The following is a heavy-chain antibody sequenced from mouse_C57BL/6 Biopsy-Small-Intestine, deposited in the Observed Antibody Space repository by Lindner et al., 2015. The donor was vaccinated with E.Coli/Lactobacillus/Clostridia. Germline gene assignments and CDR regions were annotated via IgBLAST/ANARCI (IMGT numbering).Heavy chain of an antibody. V-gene: IGHV1-82*01. CDR3: TRGDSYYSPCFAY. CDR2: IYPGDGDT. CDR1: GYAFNSSW. J-gene: IGHJ3*01. D-gene: IGHD2-12*01. Sequence: VQLQESGPELVKPGASVKISCKASGYAFNSSWMNWVKQRPGKGLEWIGWIYPGDGDTNYNGKFKGKATLTADKSSSTAYMQLSSLTSEDSAVYFCTRGDSYYSPCFAYWGQGTLVTVSA.